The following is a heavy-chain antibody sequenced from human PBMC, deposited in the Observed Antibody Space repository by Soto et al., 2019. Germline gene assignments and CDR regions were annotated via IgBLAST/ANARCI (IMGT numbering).Heavy chain of an antibody. J-gene: IGHJ5*02. V-gene: IGHV1-2*02. Sequence: ASVKVSCKASGYTFTGYYVLWVRQAPGQGLEWMGWINPNSGGTNYAQKFQGRVTMTRDTSISTAYMELSRLRSDDTAVYYCARDRLGYCSSTSCPAKSWFDPWGQGTLVTVSS. D-gene: IGHD2-2*01. CDR3: ARDRLGYCSSTSCPAKSWFDP. CDR2: INPNSGGT. CDR1: GYTFTGYY.